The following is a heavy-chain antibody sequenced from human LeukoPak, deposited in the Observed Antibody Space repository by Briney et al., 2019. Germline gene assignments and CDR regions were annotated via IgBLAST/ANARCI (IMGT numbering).Heavy chain of an antibody. Sequence: GASVKVSCKASGYTFTGYYMHWVRQAPGQGLEWMGWINPNSGGTNYAQKFQGRVTMTRDTSISTAYMELSRLRSDDTAVYYCARDSAVAVIPSIDYWGQGTLVTVSS. J-gene: IGHJ4*02. CDR1: GYTFTGYY. CDR3: ARDSAVAVIPSIDY. V-gene: IGHV1-2*02. CDR2: INPNSGGT. D-gene: IGHD6-19*01.